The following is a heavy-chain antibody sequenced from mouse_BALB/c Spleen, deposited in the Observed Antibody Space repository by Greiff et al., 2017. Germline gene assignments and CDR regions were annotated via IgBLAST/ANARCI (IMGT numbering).Heavy chain of an antibody. CDR1: GFSLTGYG. J-gene: IGHJ3*01. CDR2: IWGDGST. D-gene: IGHD1-1*01. Sequence: VQVVESGPGLVAPSQSLSITCTVSGFSLTGYGVNWVRQPPGKGLEWLGMIWGDGSTDYNSALKSRLSISKDNSKSQVLLKMNSLQTDDTARYYCARERGYGSSPFWFAYWGQGTLVTVSA. V-gene: IGHV2-6-7*01. CDR3: ARERGYGSSPFWFAY.